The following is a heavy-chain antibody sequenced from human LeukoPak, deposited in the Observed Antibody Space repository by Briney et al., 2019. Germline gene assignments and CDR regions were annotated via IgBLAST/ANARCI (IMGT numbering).Heavy chain of an antibody. Sequence: GGSLRLSCAASGFTFSSYAMSWVRQAPGKGMEWVSAISGSGGSTYYADSVKGRFTISRDNSKNTLYLQMNSLRAEDTAVYYCAKSPRSYGHHFDYWGQGTLVTVSS. V-gene: IGHV3-23*01. CDR2: ISGSGGST. J-gene: IGHJ4*02. CDR3: AKSPRSYGHHFDY. D-gene: IGHD5-18*01. CDR1: GFTFSSYA.